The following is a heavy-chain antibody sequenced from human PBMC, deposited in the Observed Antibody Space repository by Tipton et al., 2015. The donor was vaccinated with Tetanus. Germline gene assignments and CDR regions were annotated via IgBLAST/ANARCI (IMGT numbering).Heavy chain of an antibody. CDR3: ARAHCSDGVCNFDF. J-gene: IGHJ4*02. Sequence: VQLVQSGPEVKKPGESLKISCKGSGYIFTNYWIGWVRQMPGKGLEWMGIIYPADSDTRYSPSFQGQVTISVDKSINTAYLQWSSLKASDTSMFYCARAHCSDGVCNFDFWGQGALVTVAS. D-gene: IGHD2-8*01. V-gene: IGHV5-51*01. CDR1: GYIFTNYW. CDR2: IYPADSDT.